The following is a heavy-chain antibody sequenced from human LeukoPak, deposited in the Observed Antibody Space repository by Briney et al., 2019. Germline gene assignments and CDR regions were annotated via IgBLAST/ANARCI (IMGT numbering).Heavy chain of an antibody. CDR1: GYSFIGYY. D-gene: IGHD1-26*01. J-gene: IGHJ4*02. CDR2: INPNSGGT. Sequence: ASVKISCKASGYSFIGYYMHWVRQAPGQGLEWMGWINPNSGGTNYAQKFQGRVTMTRDTSISTAYMELSRLRSDDTAVYYCARINTDSGSYYDYWGQGTLVTVSS. CDR3: ARINTDSGSYYDY. V-gene: IGHV1-2*02.